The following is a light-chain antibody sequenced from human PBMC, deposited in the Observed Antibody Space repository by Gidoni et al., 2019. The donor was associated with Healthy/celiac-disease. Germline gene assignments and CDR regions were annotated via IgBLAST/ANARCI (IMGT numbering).Light chain of an antibody. J-gene: IGKJ1*01. CDR1: QSISSW. V-gene: IGKV1-5*03. CDR2: KAS. CDR3: QQYNSYST. Sequence: DIQMTQSPSTLSASVGDRVTITCRVSQSISSWLAWYQQKPGKAPKLLIYKASSLESGVPSRFSGSGSGTEFTLTISSLQPDDFATYYCQQYNSYSTFXQXTKVEIK.